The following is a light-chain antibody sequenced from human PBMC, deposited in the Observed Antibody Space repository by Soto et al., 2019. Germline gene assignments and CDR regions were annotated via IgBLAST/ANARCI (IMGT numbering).Light chain of an antibody. J-gene: IGKJ1*01. CDR3: QRYYSAPQT. CDR1: QRVLYSSNIKNY. CDR2: WAS. Sequence: DIVMTQSPDSLAWSLGEGATINCKSSQRVLYSSNIKNYLAWYQQKPGQPPKLLIYWASTRESGVPDRFSGSGSGTDFTLTISSLQAEDVAVYYCQRYYSAPQTFGQGTKVEIK. V-gene: IGKV4-1*01.